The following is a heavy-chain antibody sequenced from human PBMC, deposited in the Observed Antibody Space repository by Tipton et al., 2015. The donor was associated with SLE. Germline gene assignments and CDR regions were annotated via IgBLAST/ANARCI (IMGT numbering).Heavy chain of an antibody. V-gene: IGHV4-38-2*02. D-gene: IGHD7-27*01. CDR3: ARLTPWGYDY. CDR2: ISYSGGT. CDR1: GFSISSAYY. J-gene: IGHJ4*02. Sequence: TLSLTCSVSGFSISSAYYWGWIRQPPGKGLEFIGTISYSGGTDYNPSLKSRVTISVDTSKNHFSLSLISGTAADTAVYYCARLTPWGYDYWGPGMLVTVSS.